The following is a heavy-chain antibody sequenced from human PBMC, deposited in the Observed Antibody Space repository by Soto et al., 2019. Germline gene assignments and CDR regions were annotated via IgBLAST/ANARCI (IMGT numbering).Heavy chain of an antibody. CDR3: ARERNPAAWFAP. CDR1: GYIFTSYY. V-gene: IGHV1-46*03. D-gene: IGHD6-25*01. Sequence: QAQVVQSGAEARAPGASVKVSCKASGYIFTSYYIHWVRQAPGQGLEYLGVAYPHAATTYVAQKXXGXXTVTIDRSASTADMELTRLTPEDTDVYYCARERNPAAWFAPWGPATLVTVSS. J-gene: IGHJ5*02. CDR2: AYPHAATT.